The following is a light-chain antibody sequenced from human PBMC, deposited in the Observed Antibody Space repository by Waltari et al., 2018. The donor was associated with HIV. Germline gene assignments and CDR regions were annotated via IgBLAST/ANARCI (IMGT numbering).Light chain of an antibody. J-gene: IGLJ2*01. CDR2: EVS. V-gene: IGLV2-18*02. Sequence: QSALPQPPSVSGSPGQSVTISCTGTSSDVGSYNLVSWYQQSPGTAPKLMVYEVSNRPSGVPERFAGSKSGNTASLTISGLQAEDEADYYCSSFTSSSTVVFGGGTKLTVL. CDR3: SSFTSSSTVV. CDR1: SSDVGSYNL.